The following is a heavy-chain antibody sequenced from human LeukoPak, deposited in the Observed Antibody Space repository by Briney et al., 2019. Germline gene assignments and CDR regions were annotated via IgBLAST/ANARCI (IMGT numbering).Heavy chain of an antibody. CDR2: INPNSGGT. CDR1: GYTFTGYY. CDR3: ARRVLAARPHNWFDP. J-gene: IGHJ5*02. Sequence: ASVKVSCXASGYTFTGYYMHWVRRAPGQGLGWMGWINPNSGGTNYAQKFQGRVTMTRDTSISTAYMELSRLRSDDTAVYYCARRVLAARPHNWFDPWGQGTLATVSS. D-gene: IGHD6-6*01. V-gene: IGHV1-2*02.